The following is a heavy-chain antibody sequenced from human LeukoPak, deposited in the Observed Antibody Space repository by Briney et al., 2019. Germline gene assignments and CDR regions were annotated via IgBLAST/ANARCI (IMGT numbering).Heavy chain of an antibody. CDR2: ISAYNGNT. CDR3: ARASLWGRLSTNYYYYMDV. J-gene: IGHJ6*03. D-gene: IGHD3-16*02. Sequence: GASVKVSCKASGYTFTSYGISWVRQAPGQGLEWMGWISAYNGNTNYAQKLQGRVTMTTDTSTSTAYMELRSLRSDDTAVYYCARASLWGRLSTNYYYYMDVWGKGTTVTVS. CDR1: GYTFTSYG. V-gene: IGHV1-18*01.